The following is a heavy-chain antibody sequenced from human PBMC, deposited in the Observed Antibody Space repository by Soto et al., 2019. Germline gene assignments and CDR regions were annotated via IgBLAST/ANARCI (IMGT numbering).Heavy chain of an antibody. J-gene: IGHJ6*02. CDR2: INPNSGGT. Sequence: GASVKVSCKASGYTFTGYYMHWVRQAPGQGLEWMGWINPNSGGTNYAQKFQGWVTMTRDTSISTAYMELSRLRSDDTAVYYCARGGGPPHYSYGTDVWGQGPTLSVSS. V-gene: IGHV1-2*04. CDR1: GYTFTGYY. CDR3: ARGGGPPHYSYGTDV. D-gene: IGHD1-26*01.